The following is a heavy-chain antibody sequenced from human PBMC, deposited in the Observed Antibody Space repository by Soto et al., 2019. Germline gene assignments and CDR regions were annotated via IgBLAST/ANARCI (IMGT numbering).Heavy chain of an antibody. CDR3: ARDVSPGSSGYYVDACDM. V-gene: IGHV3-7*05. CDR2: IKGDGSAK. CDR1: GFTFGNYW. J-gene: IGHJ3*02. Sequence: EVQLVESGGGLVQPGGSLRLSCAASGFTFGNYWMTWVRQAPGKGLEWVANIKGDGSAKSYLDSVRGRFTVSRDNAENSLFLQMNILRAEDTALYYCARDVSPGSSGYYVDACDMWGQGTMVTVS. D-gene: IGHD6-25*01.